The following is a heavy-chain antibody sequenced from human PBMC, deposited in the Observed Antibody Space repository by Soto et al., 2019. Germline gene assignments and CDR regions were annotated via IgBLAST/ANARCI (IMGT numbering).Heavy chain of an antibody. CDR3: AKDPRSYSGSYYYGMDV. CDR2: ISGSGGST. Sequence: GGSLRLSCAASGFTFSSYAMSWVRQAPGKGLEWVSAISGSGGSTYYADSVKGRFTISRDNSKNTLYLQMNSLRAEDTAVYYCAKDPRSYSGSYYYGMDVWGQGTTVTVSS. J-gene: IGHJ6*02. D-gene: IGHD1-26*01. V-gene: IGHV3-23*01. CDR1: GFTFSSYA.